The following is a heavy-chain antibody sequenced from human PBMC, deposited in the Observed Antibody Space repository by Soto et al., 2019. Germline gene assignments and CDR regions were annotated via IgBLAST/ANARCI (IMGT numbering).Heavy chain of an antibody. CDR3: ASPPETGGGNFQH. D-gene: IGHD3-16*01. Sequence: SETLSLTCTVSGGSISSSSYYWGWIRRPPGKGLEWIGSIYYSGSTYYNPSLKSRVTISVDTSKNQFSLKLSSVTAADTAVYYCASPPETGGGNFQHWGQGTLVTVSS. CDR1: GGSISSSSYY. CDR2: IYYSGST. V-gene: IGHV4-39*01. J-gene: IGHJ1*01.